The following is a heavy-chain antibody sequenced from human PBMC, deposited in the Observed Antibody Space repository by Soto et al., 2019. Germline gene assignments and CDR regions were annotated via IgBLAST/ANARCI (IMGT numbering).Heavy chain of an antibody. CDR2: IFHSGSS. D-gene: IGHD6-19*01. CDR3: ARAAGLGVAHIDY. J-gene: IGHJ4*02. CDR1: GGSVTGFY. V-gene: IGHV4-59*02. Sequence: LSLTCTVSGGSVTGFYWSWIRQPPGKGLEWIGYIFHSGSSNYNPSLKSRVTISVDTSKSQISLRLTSVTAADTAVYYCARAAGLGVAHIDYWGQGTLVTVSS.